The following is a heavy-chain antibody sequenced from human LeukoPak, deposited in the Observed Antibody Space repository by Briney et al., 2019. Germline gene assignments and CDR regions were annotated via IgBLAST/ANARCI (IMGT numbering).Heavy chain of an antibody. CDR1: GGSISSYY. CDR3: ARAQGAVDY. CDR2: IYYSGST. Sequence: PSETLSLTCTVSGGSISSYYWSWIRQPPGKGLEWIGYIYYSGSTNYNPSLKSRVTISVDASKNQFSLKLSSVTAADTAVYYCARAQGAVDYWGQGTLVTVSS. V-gene: IGHV4-59*01. J-gene: IGHJ4*02.